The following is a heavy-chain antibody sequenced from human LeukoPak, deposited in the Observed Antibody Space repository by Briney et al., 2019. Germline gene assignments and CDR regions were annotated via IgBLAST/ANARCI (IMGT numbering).Heavy chain of an antibody. CDR2: IWYDGSNK. J-gene: IGHJ5*02. Sequence: PGGSLRLSCAASGFTFSSYGMHWVRQAPGKGLEWVAVIWYDGSNKYYADSVKGRFTISRDNSKNTLYLQVNSLRAEDTAVYYCAREGNDDHYNWFDPWGQGTLVTVSS. D-gene: IGHD1-1*01. V-gene: IGHV3-33*01. CDR3: AREGNDDHYNWFDP. CDR1: GFTFSSYG.